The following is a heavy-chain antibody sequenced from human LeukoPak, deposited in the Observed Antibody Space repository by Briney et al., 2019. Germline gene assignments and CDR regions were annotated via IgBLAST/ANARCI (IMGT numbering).Heavy chain of an antibody. J-gene: IGHJ4*02. V-gene: IGHV3-30*04. CDR2: ISYDGSNK. Sequence: PGGSLRLSCAASGFTFDDYAMHWVRQAPGKGLEWVAVISYDGSNKYYADSVKGRFTISRDNSKNTLYLQMNSLRAEDTAVYYCARDLTGPDRDYWGQGTLVTVSS. CDR3: ARDLTGPDRDY. D-gene: IGHD1-14*01. CDR1: GFTFDDYA.